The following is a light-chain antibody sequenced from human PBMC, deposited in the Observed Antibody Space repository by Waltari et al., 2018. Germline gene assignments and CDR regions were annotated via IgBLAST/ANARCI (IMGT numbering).Light chain of an antibody. Sequence: QSVLTQSPSTSGTPGQKVTISCSGRSSNIGSNTVNWYQQLPGTAPKLLIYGNNQRPSGVPDRFSGSKSGTSASLAISGLQSEDEADYYCAAWDDSLIGPVFGGGTKLTVL. V-gene: IGLV1-44*01. J-gene: IGLJ3*02. CDR1: SSNIGSNT. CDR3: AAWDDSLIGPV. CDR2: GNN.